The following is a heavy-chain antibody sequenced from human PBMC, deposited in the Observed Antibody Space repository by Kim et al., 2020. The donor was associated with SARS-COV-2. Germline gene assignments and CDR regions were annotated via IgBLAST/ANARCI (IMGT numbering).Heavy chain of an antibody. Sequence: GESLKISCKGSGYSFTSYWIGWVRQMPGKGLEWMGIIYPGDSDTRYSPSFQGQVTISADKSISTAYLQWSSLKASDTAMYYCARRNSYGYLKVHTSWFDPWGQGTLVTVSS. D-gene: IGHD5-18*01. V-gene: IGHV5-51*01. CDR1: GYSFTSYW. J-gene: IGHJ5*02. CDR3: ARRNSYGYLKVHTSWFDP. CDR2: IYPGDSDT.